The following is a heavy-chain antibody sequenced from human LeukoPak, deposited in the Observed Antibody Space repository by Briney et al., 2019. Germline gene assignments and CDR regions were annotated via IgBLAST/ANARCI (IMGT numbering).Heavy chain of an antibody. V-gene: IGHV4-39*01. CDR2: IYYSGST. D-gene: IGHD2-2*01. Sequence: SETLSLTCTVSGGSISSSSYYWGWIRQPPGKGLEWIGSIYYSGSTYYNPSLKSRVTISVDTSKNQFSLKLSSVTAADTAVYYCARRGTGTVVVPAASLAFDIWGQGTMVAVSS. CDR3: ARRGTGTVVVPAASLAFDI. CDR1: GGSISSSSYY. J-gene: IGHJ3*02.